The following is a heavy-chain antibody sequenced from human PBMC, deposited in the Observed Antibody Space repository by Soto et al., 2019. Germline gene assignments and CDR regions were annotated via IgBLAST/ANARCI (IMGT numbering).Heavy chain of an antibody. J-gene: IGHJ4*02. CDR2: LYYGRSA. CDR3: ALRSMAVVPQY. CDR1: GDSISSYY. V-gene: IGHV4-59*01. Sequence: QVQLQESGPGLVKPSETLSLTCAVSGDSISSYYCMWIRQPPGKGLESIGYLYYGRSANYNPSLKSLVTFSVATSTNQCSPTLSSMTAADTAVYYCALRSMAVVPQYWGQGTLVTVSS. D-gene: IGHD3-22*01.